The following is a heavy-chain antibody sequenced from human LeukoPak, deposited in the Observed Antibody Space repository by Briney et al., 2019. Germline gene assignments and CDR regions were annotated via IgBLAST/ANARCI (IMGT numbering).Heavy chain of an antibody. V-gene: IGHV4-39*07. J-gene: IGHJ6*03. D-gene: IGHD3-16*02. CDR3: ARLKVSYYYMDV. CDR1: GGSISRSSYY. CDR2: INHSGST. Sequence: ASETLSLTCSVSGGSISRSSYYWTWIRQPPGKGLEWIGEINHSGSTNYNPSLKSRVTISVDTSKNQFSLKLSSVNAADTAVYYCARLKVSYYYMDVWGKGTTVTISS.